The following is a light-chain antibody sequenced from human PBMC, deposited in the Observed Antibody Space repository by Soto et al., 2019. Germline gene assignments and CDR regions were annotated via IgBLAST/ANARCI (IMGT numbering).Light chain of an antibody. J-gene: IGKJ5*01. V-gene: IGKV3-11*01. CDR3: QQRSNWPPIT. Sequence: EVVLTQSPATLSVSPGERAILSCRASESVSKYLAWYQQKPGQAPRLLIYEASARATGIPSRFSGSGSGTDFTLTISSLEPEDFAVYYCQQRSNWPPITFGQGTRLEIK. CDR1: ESVSKY. CDR2: EAS.